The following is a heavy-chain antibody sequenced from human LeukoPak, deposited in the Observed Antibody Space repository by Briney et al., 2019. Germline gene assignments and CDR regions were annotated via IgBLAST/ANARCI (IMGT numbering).Heavy chain of an antibody. Sequence: GGSLRLSCAASGFTFSSYGMSWVRQAPGKGLEWVSAISGSGGSTYYADSVKGRFTISRDNSKNTLYLQMNSLRAEDTAVYYCAKSWWFGELLSADYWGQGTLVTVSS. V-gene: IGHV3-23*01. CDR2: ISGSGGST. CDR3: AKSWWFGELLSADY. J-gene: IGHJ4*02. CDR1: GFTFSSYG. D-gene: IGHD3-10*01.